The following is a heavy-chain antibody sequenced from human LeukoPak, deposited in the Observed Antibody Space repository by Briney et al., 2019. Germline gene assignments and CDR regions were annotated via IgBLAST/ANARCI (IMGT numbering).Heavy chain of an antibody. CDR1: GFTFSSYA. J-gene: IGHJ4*02. CDR2: ISGSGGST. Sequence: PGGSLRLSCAASGFTFSSYAMTWVRQAPGKGLEWVSSISGSGGSTYYADSVKGRFTISRDNSKNTLYLQMNSLRAEDTAVYYCARSVGSGYYYGYWGQGTLVTVSS. CDR3: ARSVGSGYYYGY. D-gene: IGHD3-22*01. V-gene: IGHV3-23*01.